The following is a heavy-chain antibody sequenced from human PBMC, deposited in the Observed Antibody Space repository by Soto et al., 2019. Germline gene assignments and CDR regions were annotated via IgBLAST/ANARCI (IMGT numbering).Heavy chain of an antibody. V-gene: IGHV1-8*01. CDR3: ARMITASGVLIVTYYYYYIYV. J-gene: IGHJ6*03. CDR2: MNPNSGNT. Sequence: ASVKVSCKASGYTFTSYDINWVRQATGQGLEWMGWMNPNSGNTGYAQKFQGRVTMTRNTSISTAYMELSSLRSEDTAVYYCARMITASGVLIVTYYYYYIYVWGKGTTVTVSS. CDR1: GYTFTSYD. D-gene: IGHD3-16*02.